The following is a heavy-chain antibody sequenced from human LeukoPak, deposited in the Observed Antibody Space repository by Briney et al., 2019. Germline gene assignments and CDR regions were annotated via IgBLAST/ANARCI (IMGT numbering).Heavy chain of an antibody. CDR1: GFTFSSHE. CDR3: ARDRDTAYLRADY. D-gene: IGHD5-18*01. J-gene: IGHJ4*02. Sequence: PGGSLRLSCAASGFTFSSHEMNWVRQAPGKGLEWVSYISTSGGSIYYADSVKGRFTISRDNANNLLYLQMSSLRAEDTAVYYCARDRDTAYLRADYWGQGTLVSVS. V-gene: IGHV3-48*03. CDR2: ISTSGGSI.